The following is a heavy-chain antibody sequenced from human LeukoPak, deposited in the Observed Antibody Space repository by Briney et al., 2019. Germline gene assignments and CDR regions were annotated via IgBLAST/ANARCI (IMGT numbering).Heavy chain of an antibody. Sequence: GGSLRLSCAASGFTLDDYAMHWVRQAPGKGLEWVSGISWNSVNIGYADSVKGRFTISRDNAKNSLYLQMNSLRAEDMALYYCAKGTMIVVAVGAYFDYWGQGTLVTVSS. D-gene: IGHD3-22*01. CDR1: GFTLDDYA. V-gene: IGHV3-9*03. CDR2: ISWNSVNI. J-gene: IGHJ4*02. CDR3: AKGTMIVVAVGAYFDY.